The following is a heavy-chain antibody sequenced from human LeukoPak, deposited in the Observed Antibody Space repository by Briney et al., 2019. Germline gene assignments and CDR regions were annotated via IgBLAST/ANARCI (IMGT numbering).Heavy chain of an antibody. J-gene: IGHJ4*02. CDR1: GFTFSSYA. Sequence: PGGSLRLSCAASGFTFSSYAMHWVRQAPGKGLEWVAVISYDGSNKYYADSVKGRFTISRDNSKNTLYLQMNSLRAEDTAVYYCAKDLPGIAVAGPDYWGQGTLVTVSS. D-gene: IGHD6-19*01. CDR3: AKDLPGIAVAGPDY. V-gene: IGHV3-30-3*01. CDR2: ISYDGSNK.